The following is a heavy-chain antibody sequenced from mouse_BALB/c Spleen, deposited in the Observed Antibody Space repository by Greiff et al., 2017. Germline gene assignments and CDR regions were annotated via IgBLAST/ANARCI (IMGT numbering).Heavy chain of an antibody. J-gene: IGHJ2*01. CDR3: ARGGGYDGYPYYFDY. Sequence: EVQLQQSGPGLVKPSQSLSLTCSVTGYSITSGYYWNWIRQFPGNKLEWMGYISYDGSNNYNPSLKNRISITRDTSKNQFFLKLNSVTTEDTATYYCARGGGYDGYPYYFDYWGQGTTLTVS. D-gene: IGHD2-3*01. CDR2: ISYDGSN. V-gene: IGHV3-6*02. CDR1: GYSITSGYY.